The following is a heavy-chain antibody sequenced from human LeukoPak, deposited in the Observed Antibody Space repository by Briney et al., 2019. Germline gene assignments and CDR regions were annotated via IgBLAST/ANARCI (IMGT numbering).Heavy chain of an antibody. CDR1: GGSISSYY. CDR2: IYYSGST. CDR3: ARDPDGSPFDY. J-gene: IGHJ4*02. Sequence: SETLSLTCTVSGGSISSYYWSWIRQPPGKGLEWIGYIYYSGSTNYNPSLKSRVTISVDTSKNQFSLKLSSVTAADTAVYYCARDPDGSPFDYWGQGTLVTVSS. V-gene: IGHV4-59*12.